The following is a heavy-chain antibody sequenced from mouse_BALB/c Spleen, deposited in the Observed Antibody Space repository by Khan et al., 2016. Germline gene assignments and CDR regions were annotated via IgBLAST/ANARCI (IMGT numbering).Heavy chain of an antibody. Sequence: QVQLQQSGAELARPGASVKLSCKASGYTFTNYWMQWVKQRPGQGLEWIGTIYPGDGDTRYTQKFKGKATLTADKSSSTAYMQLSSLASEDCAGYYCARPGGCRYEAWFAYWGQGTLVTVSA. V-gene: IGHV1-87*01. CDR1: GYTFTNYW. J-gene: IGHJ3*01. D-gene: IGHD2-14*01. CDR3: ARPGGCRYEAWFAY. CDR2: IYPGDGDT.